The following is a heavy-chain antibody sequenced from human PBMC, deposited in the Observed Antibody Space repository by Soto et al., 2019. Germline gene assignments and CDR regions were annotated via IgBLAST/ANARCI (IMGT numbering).Heavy chain of an antibody. D-gene: IGHD3-3*01. V-gene: IGHV3-30-3*01. CDR2: ISYDGSNK. CDR3: ARTLILEWHDYYFDY. J-gene: IGHJ4*02. Sequence: QVQLVESGGGVVQPGRSLRLSCAASGFTFSSYAMHWVRQAPGKGLEWVAVISYDGSNKYYADSVKGRFTISRDNSKNTLYLQMNGLRAEDTAVYYCARTLILEWHDYYFDYWGQGTLVTVSS. CDR1: GFTFSSYA.